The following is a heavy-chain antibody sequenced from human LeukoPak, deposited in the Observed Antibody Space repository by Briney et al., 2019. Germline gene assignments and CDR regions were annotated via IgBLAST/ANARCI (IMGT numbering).Heavy chain of an antibody. V-gene: IGHV5-51*01. J-gene: IGHJ5*02. CDR1: GYSFNSHW. CDR3: ARTIAFYHDSSSYMDL. CDR2: FHPGDSES. Sequence: GESLKISCKGSGYSFNSHWIGWVRQMPGKGLEWMGIFHPGDSESRYSPSFQGQVTMSADQTITTAYLQWNSLKASDTAMYFCARTIAFYHDSSSYMDLWGQGTLVTVSS. D-gene: IGHD3-22*01.